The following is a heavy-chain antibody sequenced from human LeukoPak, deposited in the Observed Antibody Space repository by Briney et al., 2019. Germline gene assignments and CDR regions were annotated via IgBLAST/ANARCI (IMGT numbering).Heavy chain of an antibody. J-gene: IGHJ4*02. CDR1: GFTFSSYG. CDR3: AKDRLGAMLYFEC. D-gene: IGHD1-26*01. V-gene: IGHV3-23*01. Sequence: PGGTLRLSCAASGFTFSSYGMSWVRQAPGKGLEWVSAMSGDGATTYYADSVKGRFTISRDNSKNALYLQINSLGAEDTAVYYCAKDRLGAMLYFECWGQGTLVTVSS. CDR2: MSGDGATT.